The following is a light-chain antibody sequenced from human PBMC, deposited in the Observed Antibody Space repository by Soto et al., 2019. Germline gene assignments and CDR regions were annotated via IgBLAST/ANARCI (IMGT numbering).Light chain of an antibody. J-gene: IGKJ5*01. CDR3: QHYVTSSIT. V-gene: IGKV3-20*01. CDR1: QSLTNSF. CDR2: DTS. Sequence: EIVLTQSPGTLSLSPGERATLSCRASQSLTNSFIAWYQQKPGQAPRLLIYDTSSRATGIPDRFSGGGSGTDFTLTISRLEPEDFAVYYCQHYVTSSITFGQGTRLEIK.